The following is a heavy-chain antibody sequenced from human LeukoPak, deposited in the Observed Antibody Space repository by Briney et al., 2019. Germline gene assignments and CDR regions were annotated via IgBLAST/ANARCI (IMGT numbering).Heavy chain of an antibody. CDR1: GYSISSGYF. V-gene: IGHV4-38-2*01. CDR3: ARLASGQAFDF. Sequence: PSETLSLTCGVSGYSISSGYFWGWIRQPPGKGLEWIGTIFQSGSTHYNPSLKSRVTISIDTSNNQFSLKLSSATAADTAVYYCARLASGQAFDFWGQGTMVTVSS. CDR2: IFQSGST. J-gene: IGHJ3*01. D-gene: IGHD3-10*01.